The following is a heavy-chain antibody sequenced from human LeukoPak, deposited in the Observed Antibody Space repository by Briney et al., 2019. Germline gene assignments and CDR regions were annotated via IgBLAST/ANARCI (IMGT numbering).Heavy chain of an antibody. J-gene: IGHJ4*02. CDR3: TTISTGYYGAGS. CDR1: GFTFSNAW. CDR2: IKSKTDGGTT. D-gene: IGHD3-10*01. V-gene: IGHV3-15*01. Sequence: GGSLRLSCAASGFTFSNAWMSWVRQAPGKGLEWVGRIKSKTDGGTTDYAAPVKGRFTISRDDSKNTLYLQMNSLKTEDTSVYYCTTISTGYYGAGSWGQGTLVTVSS.